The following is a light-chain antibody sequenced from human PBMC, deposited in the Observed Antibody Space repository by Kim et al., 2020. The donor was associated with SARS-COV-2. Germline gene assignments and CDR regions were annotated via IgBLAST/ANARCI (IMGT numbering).Light chain of an antibody. CDR2: EAY. J-gene: IGKJ1*01. CDR3: QQRSNWPQWT. Sequence: SPGERATLSCRASQSVGTFLAWFQQKPGQAPRLLIYEAYNRATGIPARFSGSGSGTDFTLTISSLEPEDFAVYYCQQRSNWPQWTFGQGTKVDIK. V-gene: IGKV3-11*01. CDR1: QSVGTF.